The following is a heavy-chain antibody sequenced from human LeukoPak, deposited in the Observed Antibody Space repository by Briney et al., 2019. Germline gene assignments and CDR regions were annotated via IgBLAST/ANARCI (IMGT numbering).Heavy chain of an antibody. CDR2: INHSGSS. CDR3: ARGHGRSYDFWSGYYSWFDP. D-gene: IGHD3-3*01. Sequence: PSETLSLTCAVDGGSFSGYYWGWIRQPPGKGLEWIGEINHSGSSNYNPSLKSRVTISVDTSKNQFSLKLSSVTAADTAVYYCARGHGRSYDFWSGYYSWFDPWGQGTLVTVSS. CDR1: GGSFSGYY. V-gene: IGHV4-34*01. J-gene: IGHJ5*02.